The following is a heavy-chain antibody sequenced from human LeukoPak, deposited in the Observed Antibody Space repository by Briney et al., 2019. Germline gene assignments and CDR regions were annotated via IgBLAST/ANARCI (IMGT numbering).Heavy chain of an antibody. D-gene: IGHD1-26*01. CDR2: IYYSGST. CDR3: ARRPIVGAIIFDY. V-gene: IGHV4-59*12. CDR1: GGSISSYY. Sequence: PSETLSLTCTVSGGSISSYYWSWIRQPPGKGLEWIGYIYYSGSTYYNPSLKSRVTISVDTSKNQFSLKLSSVTAADTAVYYCARRPIVGAIIFDYWGQGTLVTVSS. J-gene: IGHJ4*02.